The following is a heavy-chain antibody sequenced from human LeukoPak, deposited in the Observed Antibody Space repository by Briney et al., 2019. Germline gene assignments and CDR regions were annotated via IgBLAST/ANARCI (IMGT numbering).Heavy chain of an antibody. V-gene: IGHV4-34*01. Sequence: SETLSLTCAVYGGSFSGYYWSWIRQPPGKGLEWIGEINHSGSTNYNPSLKSRVTISVDTSKNQFSLKLSSVTAADTAVYYCGRGHVTIDTGYWGQGTLVTVSS. D-gene: IGHD3-3*01. CDR3: GRGHVTIDTGY. J-gene: IGHJ4*02. CDR1: GGSFSGYY. CDR2: INHSGST.